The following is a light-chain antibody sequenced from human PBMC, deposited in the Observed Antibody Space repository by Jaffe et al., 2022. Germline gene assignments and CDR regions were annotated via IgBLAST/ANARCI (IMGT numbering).Light chain of an antibody. CDR3: QQYKQWPIT. J-gene: IGKJ5*01. V-gene: IGKV3-15*01. CDR2: AAS. CDR1: RSVSSD. Sequence: EIVMTQSPATLSVSPGERATLSCRASRSVSSDLAWYQQKGGQAPRLLIYAASTRATGIPATFSGSGSGTEFSLTISSLQSEDFAVYYCQQYKQWPITFGQGTRLETK.